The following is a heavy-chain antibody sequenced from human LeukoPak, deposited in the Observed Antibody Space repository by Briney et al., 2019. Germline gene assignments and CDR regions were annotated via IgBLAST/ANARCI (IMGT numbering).Heavy chain of an antibody. Sequence: ASVKVSCKASGYTFTSYGMSWVRQAPGQGLEWMGWISAYNGNTNYAQKLQGRVTMTTDTSTSTAYMELRSLRSDDTAVYYCARDWAYYDSSGYYRPVDYWGQGTLVTVSS. J-gene: IGHJ4*02. CDR3: ARDWAYYDSSGYYRPVDY. V-gene: IGHV1-18*01. D-gene: IGHD3-22*01. CDR2: ISAYNGNT. CDR1: GYTFTSYG.